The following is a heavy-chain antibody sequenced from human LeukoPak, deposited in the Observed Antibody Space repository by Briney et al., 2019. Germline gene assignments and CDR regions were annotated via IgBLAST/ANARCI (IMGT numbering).Heavy chain of an antibody. D-gene: IGHD3-22*01. CDR3: ARDLIYYDSSGSDY. CDR2: ISSSSSYI. V-gene: IGHV3-21*01. CDR1: GFTFSSYS. Sequence: GGSLRLSCAASGFTFSSYSMNWVRQAPGKGLEWVSSISSSSSYIYYADSVKGRFTISRDDAKNSLYLQMSSLRAEDTAVYYCARDLIYYDSSGSDYWGQGTLVTVSS. J-gene: IGHJ4*02.